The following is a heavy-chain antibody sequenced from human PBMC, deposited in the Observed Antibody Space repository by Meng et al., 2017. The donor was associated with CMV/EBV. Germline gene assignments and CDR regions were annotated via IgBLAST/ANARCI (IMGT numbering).Heavy chain of an antibody. CDR2: ISGSGGST. D-gene: IGHD2-2*01. Sequence: GGSLRLSCAASGFTFSNAWMSWVRQAPGKGLEWVSAISGSGGSTYYADSVKGRFTISRDNAKNSLYLQMNSLRAEDTAVYYCARGGDIVVVPAANHWFDPWGQGTLVTVS. V-gene: IGHV3-11*04. CDR1: GFTFSNAW. CDR3: ARGGDIVVVPAANHWFDP. J-gene: IGHJ5*02.